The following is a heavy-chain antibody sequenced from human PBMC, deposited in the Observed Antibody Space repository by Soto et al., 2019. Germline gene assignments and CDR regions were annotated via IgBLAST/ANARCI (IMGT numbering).Heavy chain of an antibody. D-gene: IGHD1-26*01. J-gene: IGHJ6*03. CDR3: ARVAGGTTTTTWTSGLGSYYYYYMDV. CDR2: VFYSGTA. CDR1: GGSISTNYY. V-gene: IGHV4-39*02. Sequence: SETLSLTCTVSGGSISTNYYWDWIRHPPGKGLEWIGTVFYSGTASYNPSLESRVSISVDTSKNRFSLKLNSVTAADTAVYYCARVAGGTTTTTWTSGLGSYYYYYMDVWGKGTTVTVSS.